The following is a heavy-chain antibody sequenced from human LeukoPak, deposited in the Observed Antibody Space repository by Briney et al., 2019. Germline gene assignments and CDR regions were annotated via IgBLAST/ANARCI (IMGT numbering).Heavy chain of an antibody. V-gene: IGHV3-21*01. CDR2: ITSGSSYI. J-gene: IGHJ4*02. Sequence: GGSLRLSCAASGFTFSTYSMNWVRQAPGKGLEWVSSITSGSSYISYADSVKGRFTISRDNAKNSLSLQMNSLRAEDTAVYYCARGDRPFDYWGQGTLVTVSS. CDR3: ARGDRPFDY. CDR1: GFTFSTYS. D-gene: IGHD2-21*01.